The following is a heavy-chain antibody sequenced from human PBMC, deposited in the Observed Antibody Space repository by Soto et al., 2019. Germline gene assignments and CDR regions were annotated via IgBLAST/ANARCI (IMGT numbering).Heavy chain of an antibody. J-gene: IGHJ4*02. D-gene: IGHD4-4*01. CDR3: ARAPSPTGITVYYFDY. CDR2: IYYSGST. V-gene: IGHV4-31*03. CDR1: GGSISSGGYY. Sequence: QVQLQEWGPGLVKPSQTLSLTCTVSGGSISSGGYYWSWLRQRTGTGLVGIGYIYYSGSTYYTPSLKSRVTISVDTSNTLFSLKLSSVTASDTAVYYCARAPSPTGITVYYFDYWGQGTLVTVSS.